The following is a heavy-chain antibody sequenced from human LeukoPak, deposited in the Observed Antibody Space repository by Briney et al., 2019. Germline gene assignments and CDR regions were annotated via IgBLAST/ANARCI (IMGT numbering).Heavy chain of an antibody. CDR3: ARSLMGEGFDY. CDR1: GFTFSSYA. CDR2: ISYDGSNK. D-gene: IGHD3-10*01. J-gene: IGHJ4*02. V-gene: IGHV3-30*04. Sequence: GGSLRLSCAASGFTFSSYAMHWVRQAPGKGLEWVAVISYDGSNKYYADSVKGRFTISRDNSKNTLYLQMNSLRAEDTAVYYCARSLMGEGFDYWGQGILVTVSS.